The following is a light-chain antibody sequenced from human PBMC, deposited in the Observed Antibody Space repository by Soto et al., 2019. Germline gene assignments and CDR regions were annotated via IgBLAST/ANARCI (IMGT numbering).Light chain of an antibody. CDR1: SGHTTYV. J-gene: IGLJ3*02. CDR2: VNGDGSH. CDR3: QTWGTGINWV. V-gene: IGLV4-69*01. Sequence: QLVLTQSPSASASLGASVKITCTLSSGHTTYVVAWLQQQPEKAPRYLMKVNGDGSHTRGDGIPDRFSGSSSGAERYLTISSLQSEDEAEYYCQTWGTGINWVFGGGTKLTVL.